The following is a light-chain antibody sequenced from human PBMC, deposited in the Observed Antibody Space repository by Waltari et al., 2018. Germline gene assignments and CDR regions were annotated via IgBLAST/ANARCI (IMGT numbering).Light chain of an antibody. CDR3: QQSYSAPPWT. V-gene: IGKV1-39*01. CDR2: AAS. CDR1: QSISTF. J-gene: IGKJ1*01. Sequence: DIQMXQSPSSLSASVGXRVTITCRESQSISTFLNWYQQKTGRAPKVLIYAASRLLSGVPSRFSGSGSGTDFTLTISSLQPEDFATYYCQQSYSAPPWTFGQGTKVEIK.